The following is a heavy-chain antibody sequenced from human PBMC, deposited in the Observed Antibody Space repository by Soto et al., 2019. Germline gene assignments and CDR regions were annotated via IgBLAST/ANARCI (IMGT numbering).Heavy chain of an antibody. V-gene: IGHV4-34*01. CDR3: AREGGESSDGLYYFDS. Sequence: SETLSLTCTAYGESFNGYYWSWIRQPPGKGLEWIGEIHHSGSTNYNPSLKSRVTFSIDTSKRQFSLKLSSVTAADTAVYFCAREGGESSDGLYYFDSWGQGSLVTVSS. CDR1: GESFNGYY. D-gene: IGHD3-16*01. J-gene: IGHJ4*02. CDR2: IHHSGST.